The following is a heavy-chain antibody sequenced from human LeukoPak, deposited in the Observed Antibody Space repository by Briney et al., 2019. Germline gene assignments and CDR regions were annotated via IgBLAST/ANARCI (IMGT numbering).Heavy chain of an antibody. CDR2: IYYSGST. D-gene: IGHD4-11*01. Sequence: SETLSLTCTVSGGSISSYYGSWIRQPPGKGLEWIGYIYYSGSTNYNPSLKSRVTISVDTSKNQFSLKLSSVTAADTAVYYCARDRGLATVTGRDYYYYYGMDVWGQGTTVTVSS. V-gene: IGHV4-59*01. J-gene: IGHJ6*02. CDR1: GGSISSYY. CDR3: ARDRGLATVTGRDYYYYYGMDV.